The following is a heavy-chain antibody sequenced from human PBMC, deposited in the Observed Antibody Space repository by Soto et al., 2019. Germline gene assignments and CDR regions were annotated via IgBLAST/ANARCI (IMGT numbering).Heavy chain of an antibody. CDR1: GGSISSGGYS. Sequence: QLQLQESGSGLVKASQTLSLTCAVSGGSISSGGYSWSWIRQPPGKGLEWIGYIYHGSTYYNPSLTSRVTLSIDRSKNQFSLKLSSVTAADTAVYYCASSGSRGIGAFDIWGQRTMVTVSS. J-gene: IGHJ3*02. V-gene: IGHV4-30-2*01. D-gene: IGHD3-22*01. CDR3: ASSGSRGIGAFDI. CDR2: IYHGST.